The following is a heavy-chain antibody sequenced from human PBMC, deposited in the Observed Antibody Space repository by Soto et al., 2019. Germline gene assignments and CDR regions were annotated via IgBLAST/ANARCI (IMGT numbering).Heavy chain of an antibody. D-gene: IGHD6-19*01. Sequence: PSQTLSLTCAISGDNVSSNSAAWNWIRQSPSRGLEWLGRTYYRSKWYNDYAVSVKSRITINPDTSKNQFSLQLNSVTPEDTAVYYCARAKWLAPYYYYYGMDVWGQGTTVTVSS. CDR2: TYYRSKWYN. CDR1: GDNVSSNSAA. CDR3: ARAKWLAPYYYYYGMDV. J-gene: IGHJ6*02. V-gene: IGHV6-1*01.